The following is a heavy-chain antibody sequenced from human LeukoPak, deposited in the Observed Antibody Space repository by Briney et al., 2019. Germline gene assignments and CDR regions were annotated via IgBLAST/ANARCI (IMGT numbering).Heavy chain of an antibody. J-gene: IGHJ4*02. CDR3: ARVGSYYDFWSGYSRHFDY. D-gene: IGHD3-3*01. V-gene: IGHV1-8*03. CDR2: INPNSGNT. Sequence: GASVKVSCKASGYTFTNYDINWVRQATGQGLEWMGWINPNSGNTGYAQKFQGRVTITRNTSISTAYMELSSLRSEDTAVYYCARVGSYYDFWSGYSRHFDYWGQGTLVTVSS. CDR1: GYTFTNYD.